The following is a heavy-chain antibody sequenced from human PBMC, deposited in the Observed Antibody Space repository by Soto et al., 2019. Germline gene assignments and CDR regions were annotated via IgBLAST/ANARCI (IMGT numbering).Heavy chain of an antibody. CDR3: ARGDKGGFDL. Sequence: EVQLVESEGGLVQRGGSLRLPCAAPGFTFNYYWMHWVPQAPGQGLVWVSHIHSDGSSTTYADSVKGRFTISRDNAKNTLYLQMNSLRAEDTAVYYCARGDKGGFDLWGQGTTVTVSS. D-gene: IGHD2-21*02. V-gene: IGHV3-74*01. CDR2: IHSDGSST. J-gene: IGHJ3*01. CDR1: GFTFNYYW.